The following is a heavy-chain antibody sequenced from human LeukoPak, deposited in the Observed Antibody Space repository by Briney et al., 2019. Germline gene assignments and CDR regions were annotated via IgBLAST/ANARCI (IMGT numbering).Heavy chain of an antibody. CDR2: INPSGGST. Sequence: ASVKVSCKASEYTFTDYYIHWVRQAPGQGLEWMGIINPSGGSTSYAQKFQGRVTMTRDTSTSTVYMELSSLRSEDTAVYYCAREVMVTGTVGIDYWGQGTLVTVSS. CDR3: AREVMVTGTVGIDY. D-gene: IGHD1-20*01. V-gene: IGHV1-46*01. CDR1: EYTFTDYY. J-gene: IGHJ4*02.